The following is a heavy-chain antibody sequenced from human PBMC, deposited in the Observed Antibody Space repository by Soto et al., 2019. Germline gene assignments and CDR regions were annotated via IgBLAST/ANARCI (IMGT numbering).Heavy chain of an antibody. Sequence: QVQLVESGGGVVQPGRSLRLSCAASGFTFSSYAMHWVRQAPGKGLEWVAVISYDGSNKYYADSVKGRFTISRDNSKNTRYLKMNSMRAEDTAVYYCARGSGYDYFDYWGQGTLVTVSS. CDR3: ARGSGYDYFDY. J-gene: IGHJ4*02. V-gene: IGHV3-30-3*01. CDR2: ISYDGSNK. D-gene: IGHD5-12*01. CDR1: GFTFSSYA.